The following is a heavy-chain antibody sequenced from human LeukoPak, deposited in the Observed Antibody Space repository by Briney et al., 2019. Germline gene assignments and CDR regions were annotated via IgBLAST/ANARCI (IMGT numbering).Heavy chain of an antibody. D-gene: IGHD2-15*01. J-gene: IGHJ4*02. CDR3: ARGRDIVVVVAAHYFDY. CDR1: GGSFSGYY. V-gene: IGHV4-34*01. Sequence: PSETLSLTCAVYGGSFSGYYWSWIRPPPGKGLEWIGEINHSGSTNYNPFLKSRVTISVDTSKNQFSLKLSSVTAADTAVYYCARGRDIVVVVAAHYFDYWGQGTLVTVSS. CDR2: INHSGST.